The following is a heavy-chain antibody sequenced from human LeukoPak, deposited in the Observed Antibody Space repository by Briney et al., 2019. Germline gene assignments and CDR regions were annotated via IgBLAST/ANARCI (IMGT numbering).Heavy chain of an antibody. D-gene: IGHD2-2*01. Sequence: SVKVSCKASGGTFSSYAISWVRQAPGQGLEWMGGIIPIFGTANYAQKFQGRVTITADESTSTAYMELSSLRSEDTAVYYCASPTGYCSSTSCYPRDYYYGMDVWGQGTTVTVSS. CDR3: ASPTGYCSSTSCYPRDYYYGMDV. CDR2: IIPIFGTA. J-gene: IGHJ6*02. V-gene: IGHV1-69*13. CDR1: GGTFSSYA.